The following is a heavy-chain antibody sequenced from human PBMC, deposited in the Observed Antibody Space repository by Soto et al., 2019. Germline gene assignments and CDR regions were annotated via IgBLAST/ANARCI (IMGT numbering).Heavy chain of an antibody. CDR2: INHSGST. Sequence: SETLSLTCAVYGGSFSGYYWSWIRQPPGKGLEWIGEINHSGSTNYNPSLKSRVTISVDTSKNQFSLKLSSVTAADTAVYYCARADSSSAGIDFDYWGQGTLVTVSS. J-gene: IGHJ4*02. D-gene: IGHD6-6*01. CDR1: GGSFSGYY. CDR3: ARADSSSAGIDFDY. V-gene: IGHV4-34*01.